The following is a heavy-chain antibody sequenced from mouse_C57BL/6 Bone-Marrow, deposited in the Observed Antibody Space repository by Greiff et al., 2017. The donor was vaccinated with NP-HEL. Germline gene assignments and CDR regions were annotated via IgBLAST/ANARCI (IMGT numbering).Heavy chain of an antibody. D-gene: IGHD1-1*01. CDR2: IHPNSGST. Sequence: QVQLKQPGAELVKPGASVKLSCKASGYTFTSYWMHWVKQRPGQGLEWIGMIHPNSGSTNYNEKFKSKATLTVDKSSSTAYMQLSSLTSEDSAVYYCASIYYYGSDYWGQGTTLTVSA. V-gene: IGHV1-64*01. CDR1: GYTFTSYW. CDR3: ASIYYYGSDY. J-gene: IGHJ2*01.